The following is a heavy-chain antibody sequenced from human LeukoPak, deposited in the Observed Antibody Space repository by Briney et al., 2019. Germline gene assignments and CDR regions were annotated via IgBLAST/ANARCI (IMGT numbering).Heavy chain of an antibody. Sequence: GGSLRLSCAASGFTFSTYWMTWVRQALGKGLEWVANMKQDGSERNYVDSVKGRFTISRDNAKNSLYLQMNSLRAEDTAVYYCARGPFDIWGQGTMVTVSS. CDR1: GFTFSTYW. CDR3: ARGPFDI. V-gene: IGHV3-7*05. CDR2: MKQDGSER. J-gene: IGHJ3*02.